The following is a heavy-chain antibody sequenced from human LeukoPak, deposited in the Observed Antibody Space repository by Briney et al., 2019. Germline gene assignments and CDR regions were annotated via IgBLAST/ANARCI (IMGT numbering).Heavy chain of an antibody. CDR2: ICYTGTT. Sequence: SETLSLTCTVSGGSISSNSINYYWGWIRQPPGKGLEWIGFICYTGTTNYNPSLKSRVTISVDTSKNQFSLKLSSVTAADTAVYYCARAGANGIEAAGSLRYWGQGTLVTVSS. D-gene: IGHD6-13*01. J-gene: IGHJ4*02. CDR3: ARAGANGIEAAGSLRY. CDR1: GGSISSNSINYY. V-gene: IGHV4-61*05.